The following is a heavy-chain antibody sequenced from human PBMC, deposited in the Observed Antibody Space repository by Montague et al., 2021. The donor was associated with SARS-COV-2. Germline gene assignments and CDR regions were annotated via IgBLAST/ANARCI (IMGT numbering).Heavy chain of an antibody. D-gene: IGHD2-8*02. Sequence: SETRSLTCTVSGDSLFSSRYYWGWIRQPPGKGLEWIGSVYYSGNTYYNPSLKSRVTISLDTSEKQISLNLDSVTAADTAVYYCVRPAGSECHWCDCWGQGTLVTVSS. CDR1: GDSLFSSRYY. J-gene: IGHJ4*02. V-gene: IGHV4-39*01. CDR3: VRPAGSECHWCDC. CDR2: VYYSGNT.